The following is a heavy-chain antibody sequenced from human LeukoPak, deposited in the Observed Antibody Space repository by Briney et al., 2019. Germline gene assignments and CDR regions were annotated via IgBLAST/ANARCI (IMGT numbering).Heavy chain of an antibody. CDR3: AKDSLPFIAAAGHVGDY. D-gene: IGHD6-13*01. V-gene: IGHV3-9*01. CDR2: ISWNSGSI. CDR1: GFTFDDYA. J-gene: IGHJ4*02. Sequence: GRSLRLSCAASGFTFDDYAMHWVRQAPGKGLEWVSGISWNSGSIGYADSVKGRFTISRDNAKNSLYVQMNSLRAEDTALYYCAKDSLPFIAAAGHVGDYWGQGTLVTVSS.